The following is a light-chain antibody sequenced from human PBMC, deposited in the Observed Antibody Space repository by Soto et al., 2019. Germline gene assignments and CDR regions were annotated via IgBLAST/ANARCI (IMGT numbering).Light chain of an antibody. V-gene: IGLV2-8*01. CDR1: SSDVGGYNY. CDR2: EVY. J-gene: IGLJ1*01. Sequence: QSVLTQPLSASGSPGQSVTISCTGTSSDVGGYNYVSWYQHHPGKAPKLIIYEVYKRPSGVPDRFSGSKSGNTAALTVSGLHAEDEADYYCSSYVGTNSYVFGTGTKVTVL. CDR3: SSYVGTNSYV.